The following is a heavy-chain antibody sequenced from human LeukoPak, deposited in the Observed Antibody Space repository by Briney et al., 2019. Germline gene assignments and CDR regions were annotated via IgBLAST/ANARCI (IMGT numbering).Heavy chain of an antibody. D-gene: IGHD6-6*01. V-gene: IGHV4-39*01. Sequence: KPSETLSLTCTVSGGSISSSSYYWGWIRQPPGKGLEWIGSIYYSGSTYYNPSLKSRVTISVDTSKNQFSLKLSSVTAADTAVYYCASPSYHIAARRGYFDYWGQGTLVTVSS. CDR2: IYYSGST. CDR3: ASPSYHIAARRGYFDY. J-gene: IGHJ4*02. CDR1: GGSISSSSYY.